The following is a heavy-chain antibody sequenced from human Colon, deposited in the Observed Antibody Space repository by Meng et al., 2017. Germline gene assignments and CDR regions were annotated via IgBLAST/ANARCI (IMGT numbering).Heavy chain of an antibody. V-gene: IGHV3-33*01. Sequence: QVQLVESGGGVVQPGTALRLSCAASGFTRFPFSYYGMHWVRQAPGKGLEWVAVMWSDGIQKYYADSVKGRFTTSRDNSKNTVYLEMNSLRAEDTAVYYCARDIDTTGHYYFDYWGQGTLVTVSS. CDR3: ARDIDTTGHYYFDY. CDR2: MWSDGIQK. J-gene: IGHJ4*02. CDR1: GFTRFPFSYYG. D-gene: IGHD3-22*01.